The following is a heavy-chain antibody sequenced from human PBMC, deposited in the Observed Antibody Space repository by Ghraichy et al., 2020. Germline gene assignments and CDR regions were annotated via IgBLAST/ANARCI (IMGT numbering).Heavy chain of an antibody. J-gene: IGHJ4*02. Sequence: SQTLSLTCAISGDSVSSNSAIWNWIRQSPSRGLEWLGRTFYRSKWYNEYAVSVKSRITINPDTSKNQFSLQLNSVTPEDTAVYYCARTIVGAAYFGYWGQGTLVTVSS. D-gene: IGHD1-26*01. CDR3: ARTIVGAAYFGY. CDR2: TFYRSKWYN. V-gene: IGHV6-1*01. CDR1: GDSVSSNSAI.